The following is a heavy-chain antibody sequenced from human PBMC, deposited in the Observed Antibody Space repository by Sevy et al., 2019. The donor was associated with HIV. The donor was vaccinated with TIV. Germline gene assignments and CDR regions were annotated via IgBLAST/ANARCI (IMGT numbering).Heavy chain of an antibody. J-gene: IGHJ6*02. CDR2: ISGSGGST. CDR1: GFTFSSYA. D-gene: IGHD2-2*01. V-gene: IGHV3-23*01. Sequence: GGSLRLSCAASGFTFSSYAMSWVRQAPGKGLEWVSAISGSGGSTYYADSVKGRFTISRDNSKNTLYRQMNSLRAEDTAVYYCAKGMGYCSSTSCPLNLIKGGMDVWGQGTTVTVSS. CDR3: AKGMGYCSSTSCPLNLIKGGMDV.